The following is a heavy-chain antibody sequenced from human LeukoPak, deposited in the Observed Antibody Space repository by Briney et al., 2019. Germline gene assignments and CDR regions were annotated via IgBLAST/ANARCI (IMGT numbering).Heavy chain of an antibody. CDR2: VFYSGRT. V-gene: IGHV4-39*07. CDR1: SGSISTSNYY. D-gene: IGHD4-17*01. CDR3: ARLSNDYGDYEWHY. J-gene: IGHJ4*02. Sequence: SETLSLTCTVSSGSISTSNYYWGWIRQPPGKGLEWIGSVFYSGRTYYNSSLQSRVTISLDMSKNQFSLGLSSLTPADTAIYFCARLSNDYGDYEWHYWGQGTLVTVSP.